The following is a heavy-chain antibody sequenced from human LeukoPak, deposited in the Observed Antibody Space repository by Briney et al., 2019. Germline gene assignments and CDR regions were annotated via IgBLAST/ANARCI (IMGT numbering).Heavy chain of an antibody. J-gene: IGHJ4*02. Sequence: GASVKVSCKASGFTFTSSAMQWVRQARGQRLEWIGWIVVGSGNTNYAQKFQERVTITRDMSTSTAYMELSSLRSEDTAVYYCAADPGITGTTTRFDCWGQGTLVTVSS. CDR2: IVVGSGNT. V-gene: IGHV1-58*02. CDR1: GFTFTSSA. CDR3: AADPGITGTTTRFDC. D-gene: IGHD1-7*01.